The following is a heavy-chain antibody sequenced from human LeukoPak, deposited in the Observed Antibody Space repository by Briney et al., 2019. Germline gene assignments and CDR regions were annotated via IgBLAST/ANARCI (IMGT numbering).Heavy chain of an antibody. Sequence: GGSLRLSCAASGFTFSSYEMNWVRQAPGKGLEWVSYISSSGSTIYCADSVKGRFTISRDNAKNSLYLQMNSLRAEDTAVYYCARGNDYGDRSYDYWGQGTLVTVSS. CDR2: ISSSGSTI. J-gene: IGHJ4*02. D-gene: IGHD4-17*01. CDR1: GFTFSSYE. CDR3: ARGNDYGDRSYDY. V-gene: IGHV3-48*03.